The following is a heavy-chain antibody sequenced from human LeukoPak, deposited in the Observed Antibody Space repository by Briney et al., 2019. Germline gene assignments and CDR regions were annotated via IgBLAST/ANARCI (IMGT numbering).Heavy chain of an antibody. J-gene: IGHJ4*02. CDR1: GGSFSGYY. V-gene: IGHV4-34*01. D-gene: IGHD3-22*01. Sequence: SETLSLTCAVYGGSFSGYYWSWIRQPPEKGLEWIGEIKHSGSTYYNPSLKSRVTMSVDTSKNQFSLKLNSVTAADTAVYYCARGTHVDDYYDSSGYYSDFDYWGQGTLVTVSS. CDR3: ARGTHVDDYYDSSGYYSDFDY. CDR2: IKHSGST.